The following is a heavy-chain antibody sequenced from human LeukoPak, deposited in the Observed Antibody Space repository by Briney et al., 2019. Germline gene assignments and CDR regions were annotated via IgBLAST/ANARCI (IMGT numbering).Heavy chain of an antibody. CDR2: VFYTGSS. D-gene: IGHD6-6*01. CDR3: VRAHPAYSSSSGFDF. V-gene: IGHV4-59*11. J-gene: IGHJ4*02. Sequence: SETLSLTCSVSGGFISTHYWSWIRQSPGKGLEWIGYVFYTGSSNYNPSLKSRVTLSVDTSKNQFSLELRSVTAADTAVYYCVRAHPAYSSSSGFDFWGQGALVTVSS. CDR1: GGFISTHY.